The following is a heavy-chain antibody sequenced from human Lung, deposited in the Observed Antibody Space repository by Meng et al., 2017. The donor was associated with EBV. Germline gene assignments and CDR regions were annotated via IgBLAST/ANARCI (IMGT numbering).Heavy chain of an antibody. Sequence: AEVKKPGAAGKFSCKASGYTFTSYDINWVRQATGQGLEWMGWMNPNSGNTGYAQKFQGRVTMTRNTSISTAYMELSSLRSGDTAVYYCARALGRFDPWGQGTLVTVSS. CDR3: ARALGRFDP. D-gene: IGHD3-16*01. CDR2: MNPNSGNT. V-gene: IGHV1-8*01. CDR1: GYTFTSYD. J-gene: IGHJ5*02.